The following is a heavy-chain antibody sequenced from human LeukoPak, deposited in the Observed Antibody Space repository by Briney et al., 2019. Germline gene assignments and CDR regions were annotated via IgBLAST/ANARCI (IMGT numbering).Heavy chain of an antibody. V-gene: IGHV1-69*04. CDR1: GGTFSSYA. CDR3: ARGRFSYDSSGYPKPHYFDY. J-gene: IGHJ4*02. Sequence: GAWVKVSCKASGGTFSSYAISWVRQAPGQGLEWMGRIIPILGIANYAQKFQGRVTITADKSTSTAYMELSSLRSEDTAVYYRARGRFSYDSSGYPKPHYFDYWGQGTLVTVSS. CDR2: IIPILGIA. D-gene: IGHD3-22*01.